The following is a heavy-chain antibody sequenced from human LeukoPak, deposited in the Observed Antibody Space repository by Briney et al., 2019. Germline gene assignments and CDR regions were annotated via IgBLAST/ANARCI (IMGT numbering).Heavy chain of an antibody. CDR3: ARAAYCSGGTCYNWFDH. V-gene: IGHV7-4-1*02. CDR1: GYTFASSG. CDR2: INTNTGNP. Sequence: ASVKVSCKASGYTFASSGISWVRQAPGQGLGWMGWINTNTGNPMYAQGFTGRLVFSLDTSVSRAYLQITSLKAEDTAVYYCARAAYCSGGTCYNWFDHWGQGTLVTVSS. J-gene: IGHJ5*02. D-gene: IGHD2-15*01.